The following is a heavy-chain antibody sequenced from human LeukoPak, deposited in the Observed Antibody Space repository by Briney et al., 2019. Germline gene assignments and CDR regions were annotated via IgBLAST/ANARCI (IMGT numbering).Heavy chain of an antibody. Sequence: SETLSLTCTVSGGSISSYYWSWIRQPPGKGLEWIGYIYYSGSTNYNPSLKSRVTISVDTSKNQFSLKLSSVTAADTAVYYCARHYRVPDRGSYSENWFDPWGQGTLVTVSS. CDR2: IYYSGST. CDR1: GGSISSYY. J-gene: IGHJ5*02. V-gene: IGHV4-59*01. CDR3: ARHYRVPDRGSYSENWFDP. D-gene: IGHD1-26*01.